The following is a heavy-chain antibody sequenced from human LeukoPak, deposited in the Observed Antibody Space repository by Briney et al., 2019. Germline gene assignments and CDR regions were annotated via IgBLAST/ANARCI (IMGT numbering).Heavy chain of an antibody. CDR3: ARVLTGYYSTYYYYYMDV. V-gene: IGHV3-21*01. Sequence: GGSLRLSCAASGFTLSSYSMSWVRQAPGKGLEWVSSISSSSSYIYYADSVKGRFTISRDNAKNSLYLQMNSLRAEDTAVYYCARVLTGYYSTYYYYYMDVWGKGTTVTVSS. D-gene: IGHD3-9*01. CDR1: GFTLSSYS. J-gene: IGHJ6*03. CDR2: ISSSSSYI.